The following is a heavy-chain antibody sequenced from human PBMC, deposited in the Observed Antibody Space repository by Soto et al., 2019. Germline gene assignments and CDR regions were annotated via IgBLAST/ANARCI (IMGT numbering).Heavy chain of an antibody. CDR1: GYSFTSYW. V-gene: IGHV5-51*01. Sequence: PGESLKICCKGSGYSFTSYWIGWVRQMPGKGLEGVGIIYPGDSDTRYSPSFQGQVTISADKSISTAYLQWSSLKASDTAMYYCARPAVAGTPNWFDPWGQGTLVTVSS. D-gene: IGHD6-19*01. J-gene: IGHJ5*02. CDR2: IYPGDSDT. CDR3: ARPAVAGTPNWFDP.